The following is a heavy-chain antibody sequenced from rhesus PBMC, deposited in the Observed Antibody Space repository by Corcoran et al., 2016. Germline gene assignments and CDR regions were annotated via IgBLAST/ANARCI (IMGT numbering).Heavy chain of an antibody. CDR1: GFTFSDYY. J-gene: IGHJ4*01. D-gene: IGHD4-23*01. Sequence: EVQLVESGGGLAKPGGSLRLSCAASGFTFSDYYMDWVRQAPGKGLEWVSRISNGGGSKWYANSVKCRFTISRENAKNTLYLQMNSLRAEDTAVYYCARRGYSNYGNYFDYWGQGVLVTVSS. CDR3: ARRGYSNYGNYFDY. V-gene: IGHV3-178*01. CDR2: ISNGGGSK.